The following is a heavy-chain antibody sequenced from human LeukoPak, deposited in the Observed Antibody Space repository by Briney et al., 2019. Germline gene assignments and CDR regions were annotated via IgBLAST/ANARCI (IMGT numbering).Heavy chain of an antibody. J-gene: IGHJ6*02. D-gene: IGHD2-2*01. CDR1: GGSFSGYY. V-gene: IGHV4-34*01. CDR3: ARCRPIVVVPAAMYGKYYYYYGMDV. Sequence: SETLSLTCAVYGGSFSGYYWSWIRQPPGKGLEWIGEINHSGSTNYNPSLKSRVTISVDTSKNQFSLKLSSVTAADTAVYYCARCRPIVVVPAAMYGKYYYYYGMDVWGQGTTVTASS. CDR2: INHSGST.